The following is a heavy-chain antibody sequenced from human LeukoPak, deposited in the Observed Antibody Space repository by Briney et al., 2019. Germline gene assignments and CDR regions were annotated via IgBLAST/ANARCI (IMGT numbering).Heavy chain of an antibody. V-gene: IGHV4-59*08. J-gene: IGHJ4*02. D-gene: IGHD3-16*01. Sequence: PSETLSLTCTVSGGSISSYYWSWIRQPPGKGLEWIGHIYYSGSTNYNPSLKSRVTISVDTSKNQFSLKLSSVTAADTAVYYCARSGGAFPLDYWGQGTLVTVSS. CDR3: ARSGGAFPLDY. CDR2: IYYSGST. CDR1: GGSISSYY.